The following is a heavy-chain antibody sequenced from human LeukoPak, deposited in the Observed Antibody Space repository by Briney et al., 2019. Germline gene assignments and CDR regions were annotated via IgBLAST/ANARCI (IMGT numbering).Heavy chain of an antibody. CDR1: GGSISSCGYY. CDR3: ARLNDYSYWFDP. Sequence: SQTLSLTCTVSGGSISSCGYYWSWIRQHPGKGLEWIGYIYYSGSTYYNPPLKSRVTISVDTSKNQFSLKLSSVTAADTAVYYCARLNDYSYWFDPWGQGTLVTVSS. CDR2: IYYSGST. J-gene: IGHJ5*02. V-gene: IGHV4-31*03. D-gene: IGHD4-11*01.